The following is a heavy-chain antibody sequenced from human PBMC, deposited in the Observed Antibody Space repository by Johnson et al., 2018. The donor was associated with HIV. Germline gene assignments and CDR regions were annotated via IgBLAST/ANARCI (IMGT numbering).Heavy chain of an antibody. CDR1: GFTFSDYY. Sequence: QVQLVESGGGLVKPGGSLRLSCAASGFTFSDYYMTWIRQTPWKGLEWVSYISSSGTTVYYADSVRGRFSISRDNTKHSLYLQMNSLRAEDTALYYCARDRGYWDAFDIWGQGTMVTVSS. J-gene: IGHJ3*02. CDR2: ISSSGTTV. D-gene: IGHD3-22*01. V-gene: IGHV3-11*04. CDR3: ARDRGYWDAFDI.